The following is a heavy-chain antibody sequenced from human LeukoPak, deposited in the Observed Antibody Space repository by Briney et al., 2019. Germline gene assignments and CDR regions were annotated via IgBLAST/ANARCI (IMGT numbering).Heavy chain of an antibody. CDR2: IDYSGAT. Sequence: SETLSLTCTVSGDSVSSDNYYWSWIRQPPGKGLEWIAYIDYSGATKFNPSLKSRVTITLDTSKNQFSLKLSSVTAADTAVYYCARDRRGYYDSSDHFDYWGQGTLVTVSS. CDR1: GDSVSSDNYY. J-gene: IGHJ4*02. V-gene: IGHV4-61*01. D-gene: IGHD3-22*01. CDR3: ARDRRGYYDSSDHFDY.